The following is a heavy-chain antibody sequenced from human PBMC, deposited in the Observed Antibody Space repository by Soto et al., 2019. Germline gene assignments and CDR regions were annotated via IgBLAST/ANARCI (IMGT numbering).Heavy chain of an antibody. J-gene: IGHJ4*02. CDR1: GVSISSHDW. CDR2: SHQSGNT. CDR3: ATRDTGRVY. Sequence: QVQLQESGPGLVKPSGTLSLTCAVSGVSISSHDWWTWVRQPPGKELEWIGESHQSGNTNYNSSLESRVTIALDKSKNPFSLQLSSVTVADTAVYYCATRDTGRVYWGQGTLVTVSS. V-gene: IGHV4-4*02. D-gene: IGHD5-18*01.